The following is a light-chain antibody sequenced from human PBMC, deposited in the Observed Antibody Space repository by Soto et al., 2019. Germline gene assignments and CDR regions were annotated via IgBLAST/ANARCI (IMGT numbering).Light chain of an antibody. CDR2: AAS. CDR1: QSITNY. CDR3: QQSYSSPHT. Sequence: DIQMTQSPSSLSASVGDRVSITCRASQSITNYLSWYQQKPGKAPNLLISAASILQTGVPSRFSGSGSGTDFTLTISSLQPGDFATYYCQQSYSSPHTFGGGTEVEIK. J-gene: IGKJ4*01. V-gene: IGKV1-39*01.